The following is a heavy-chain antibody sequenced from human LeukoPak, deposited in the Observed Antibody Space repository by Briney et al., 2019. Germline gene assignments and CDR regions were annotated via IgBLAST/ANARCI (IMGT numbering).Heavy chain of an antibody. CDR2: ISHDGSDK. J-gene: IGHJ3*02. V-gene: IGHV3-30*04. CDR3: AREGVQTTVDAFDI. CDR1: ELTLKIYP. Sequence: PGGSLRLSCAGSELTLKIYPMHWVRQAPGKGLEWLSVISHDGSDKNNADSVKGRFIIYRDNSKNKIYLQLNSLRPEDTAMYYCAREGVQTTVDAFDIWGLGTMVIVSS. D-gene: IGHD4-17*01.